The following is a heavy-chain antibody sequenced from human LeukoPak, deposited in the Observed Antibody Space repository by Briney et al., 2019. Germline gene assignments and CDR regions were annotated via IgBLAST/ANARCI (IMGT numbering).Heavy chain of an antibody. CDR2: INPNSGGT. J-gene: IGHJ3*02. Sequence: ASVKVSCKASGYIFTGYYMHWVRQAPGQGLEWMGWINPNSGGTNYAQKFQRRVTITRDTSISTAYMELSRVRSDGRAVYYCARLMQGVRGGGLGVAFDIWGEGTRVTVSS. D-gene: IGHD3-16*01. CDR1: GYIFTGYY. CDR3: ARLMQGVRGGGLGVAFDI. V-gene: IGHV1-2*02.